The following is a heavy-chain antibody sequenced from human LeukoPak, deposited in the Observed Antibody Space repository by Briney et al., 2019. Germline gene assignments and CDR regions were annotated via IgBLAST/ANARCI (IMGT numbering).Heavy chain of an antibody. V-gene: IGHV4-34*01. D-gene: IGHD6-13*01. CDR2: INHSGST. CDR1: GGSFSGYY. CDR3: ARGGSTGDQRKQQLANWFAH. J-gene: IGHJ5*02. Sequence: SETLSLTCAVYGGSFSGYYWSWIRQPPGKGLEWIGEINHSGSTNYNPSLKSRVTISVDTSKNQFSLKLSSVTAADTAVYYCARGGSTGDQRKQQLANWFAHWGQGTLVTVSS.